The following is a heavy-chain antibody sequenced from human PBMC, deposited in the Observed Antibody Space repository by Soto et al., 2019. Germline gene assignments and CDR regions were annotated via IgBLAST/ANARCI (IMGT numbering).Heavy chain of an antibody. V-gene: IGHV6-1*01. D-gene: IGHD2-15*01. Sequence: PSQTLSLTCAISGDSVSSNSAAWNWIRQSPSRGLEWLGRTYYRSKWYNDYAVSVKSRITINPDTSKNQFSLQLNSVTPEDTAVYYCARGAFDIVVVVAATEHYMDVWGKGTTVTVSS. CDR2: TYYRSKWYN. CDR1: GDSVSSNSAA. CDR3: ARGAFDIVVVVAATEHYMDV. J-gene: IGHJ6*03.